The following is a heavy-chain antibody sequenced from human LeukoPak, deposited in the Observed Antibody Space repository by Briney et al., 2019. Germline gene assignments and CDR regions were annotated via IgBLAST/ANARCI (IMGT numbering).Heavy chain of an antibody. CDR3: ARQGELRRDFDY. CDR1: GYSFSTYW. Sequence: GESLKISCKGSGYSFSTYWIGWVRQMPGKGLEWMGIIYPGDSDTRYSPSFQGQVTMSADKSISTAYMQWSSLKASDTAMYFCARQGELRRDFDYWGQGTLVTVSS. D-gene: IGHD1-7*01. J-gene: IGHJ4*02. V-gene: IGHV5-51*01. CDR2: IYPGDSDT.